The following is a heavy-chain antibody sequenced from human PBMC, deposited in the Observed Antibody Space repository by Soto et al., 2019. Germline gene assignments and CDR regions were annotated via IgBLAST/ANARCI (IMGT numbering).Heavy chain of an antibody. V-gene: IGHV4-59*08. CDR3: ASSSLYGMDV. J-gene: IGHJ6*02. Sequence: SETLSLTCTVSGGSISSYYWSWIRQPPGKGLEWIGYISYSGSTNYNPSLKSRVTMSVDTSKNQFSLKVGSVTAADTAVYYCASSSLYGMDVWRQGTTVTFSS. CDR1: GGSISSYY. CDR2: ISYSGST.